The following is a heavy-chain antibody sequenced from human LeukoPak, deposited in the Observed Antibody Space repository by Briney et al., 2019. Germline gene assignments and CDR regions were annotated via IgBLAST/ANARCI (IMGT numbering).Heavy chain of an antibody. Sequence: GESLKISYKCSGYSFTSYWIGWVHQLPGKGLVWMGIIYPGDSDTSYSPSFQGQVTISADKSISTAYLQWSSLKASDTAMYYCARHRRRNNNWSSSSGDYWGQGTLVTVSS. CDR3: ARHRRRNNNWSSSSGDY. V-gene: IGHV5-51*07. J-gene: IGHJ4*02. D-gene: IGHD6-6*01. CDR1: GYSFTSYW. CDR2: IYPGDSDT.